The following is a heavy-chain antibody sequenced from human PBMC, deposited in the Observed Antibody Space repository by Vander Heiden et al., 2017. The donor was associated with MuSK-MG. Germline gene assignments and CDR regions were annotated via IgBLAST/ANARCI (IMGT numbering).Heavy chain of an antibody. CDR1: GATFSSYA. D-gene: IGHD5-12*01. CDR3: ARERATIPYYFDY. V-gene: IGHV1-69*04. Sequence: QVQLVQSGAEVKKPGSSVKVSCKASGATFSSYAISWVRQAPGQGLEWMGRIIPILGIANYAQKFQGRVTITADKSTSTAYMELSSLRSEDTAVYYCARERATIPYYFDYWGQGTLVTVSS. CDR2: IIPILGIA. J-gene: IGHJ4*02.